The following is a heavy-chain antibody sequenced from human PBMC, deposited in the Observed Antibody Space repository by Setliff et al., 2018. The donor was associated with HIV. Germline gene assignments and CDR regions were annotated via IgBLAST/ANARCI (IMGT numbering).Heavy chain of an antibody. D-gene: IGHD3-10*01. V-gene: IGHV4-4*07. Sequence: PSETLSLTCTVSGDSIGDYYWNWIRQHAGKGLEWIGRVYASAYSNYNPSLKSRVTMSVDTSQNQFSLKLHSVNAADTAVYYCARDWVTRSNYYGSGSPWYFDFWGRGILVTVSS. CDR2: VYASAYS. J-gene: IGHJ2*01. CDR3: ARDWVTRSNYYGSGSPWYFDF. CDR1: GDSIGDYY.